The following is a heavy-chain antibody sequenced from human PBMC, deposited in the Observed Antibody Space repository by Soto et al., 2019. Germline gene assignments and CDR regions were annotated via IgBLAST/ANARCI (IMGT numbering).Heavy chain of an antibody. CDR2: IYYRGST. Sequence: QVQLQESGPGLVKPSQTLSLTCTVSGGSISSGGYYWSWIRQHPGKGLEWIGYIYYRGSTYYNPSLNSRVTRSVDTSKNQCSLKLSSVTAADTAVYYCARDRTKNYYGIDVWGQGTTVTVSS. CDR1: GGSISSGGYY. J-gene: IGHJ6*02. D-gene: IGHD2-2*01. CDR3: ARDRTKNYYGIDV. V-gene: IGHV4-31*03.